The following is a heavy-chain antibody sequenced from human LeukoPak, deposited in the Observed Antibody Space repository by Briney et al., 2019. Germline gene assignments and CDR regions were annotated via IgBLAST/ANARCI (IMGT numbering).Heavy chain of an antibody. J-gene: IGHJ5*02. CDR1: GGSISSSNYY. D-gene: IGHD1-26*01. V-gene: IGHV4-39*01. Sequence: SETLSLTCTVSGGSISSSNYYWGWIRQPPGKGLEWIGNIYYSGSTYYNPSLKSRVTISADTSKNQFSLKLSSVTAADTAVYYCARGGVGATTYVWFDPWGQGTLVTVSS. CDR3: ARGGVGATTYVWFDP. CDR2: IYYSGST.